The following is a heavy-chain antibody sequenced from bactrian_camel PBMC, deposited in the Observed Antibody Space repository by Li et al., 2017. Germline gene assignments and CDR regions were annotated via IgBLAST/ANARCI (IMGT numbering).Heavy chain of an antibody. J-gene: IGHJ4*01. CDR3: AAAQGRVCKFYGSWEFDY. CDR1: GFNMQNLC. V-gene: IGHV3S60*01. Sequence: HVQLVESGGGSVQAGGSLTLSCTISGFNMQNLCGGWSRQAPGKEREFVSVIDSGRRSNYAAFVKGRFTISQDSAKNILYLQMNSLKSEDTAMYYCAAAQGRVCKFYGSWEFDYWGQGTQVTVS. D-gene: IGHD6*01. CDR2: IDSGRRS.